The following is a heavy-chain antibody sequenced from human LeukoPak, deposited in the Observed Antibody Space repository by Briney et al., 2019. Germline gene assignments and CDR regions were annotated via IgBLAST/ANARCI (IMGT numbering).Heavy chain of an antibody. V-gene: IGHV3-30*07. CDR2: ISYDGSNK. CDR1: GFTFSSYA. CDR3: AKFLLPRSAATLYYFDY. Sequence: GRSLRLSCAASGFTFSSYAMHWVRQAPGKGLEWVAVISYDGSNKYYADSVKGRFTISRDNSKNTLYLQMNSLRAEDTAVYYCAKFLLPRSAATLYYFDYWGQGTLVTVSS. J-gene: IGHJ4*02. D-gene: IGHD2-15*01.